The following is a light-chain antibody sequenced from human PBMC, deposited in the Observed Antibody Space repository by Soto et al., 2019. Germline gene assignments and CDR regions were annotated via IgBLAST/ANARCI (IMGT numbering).Light chain of an antibody. J-gene: IGKJ1*01. CDR1: QSVSSSH. V-gene: IGKV3-20*01. Sequence: EIVLTQSPGPLSLSPGERATLSCRASQSVSSSHLTWYQQKPGQAPRLLIYGASTRATGIPDRFSGSGSGTDFTLTISRLEPEDFAVYYCQQYGSSMWTFGQGTKVEIK. CDR3: QQYGSSMWT. CDR2: GAS.